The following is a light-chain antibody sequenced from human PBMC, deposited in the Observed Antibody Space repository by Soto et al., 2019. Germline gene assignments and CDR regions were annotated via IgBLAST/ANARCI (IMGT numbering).Light chain of an antibody. J-gene: IGLJ2*01. Sequence: QTVVTQPPSVSGAPGQRVTVSCTGNSSNIGAGYDVHWYQQLPGTAPKLLIYGNTNRPSGVPDRFSGSRSGTSASLAITGLQAEDEADYYCQSYDSSLSGVVFGGGTQLTVL. CDR2: GNT. CDR3: QSYDSSLSGVV. V-gene: IGLV1-40*01. CDR1: SSNIGAGYD.